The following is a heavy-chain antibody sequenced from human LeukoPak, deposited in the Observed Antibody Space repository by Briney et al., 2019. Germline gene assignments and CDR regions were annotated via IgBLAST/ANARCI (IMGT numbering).Heavy chain of an antibody. J-gene: IGHJ1*01. CDR1: GGSFSGYY. CDR2: INHSGST. V-gene: IGHV4-34*01. Sequence: PSETLSLTCAVYGGSFSGYYWSWIRQPPGKGLEWIGEINHSGSTNYNPSLKSRVTISVDTSKNQFSLKLSSVTAADTAVYYCARIPRVVTNRAAEYFQHWGQGTLVAVSS. D-gene: IGHD2-21*02. CDR3: ARIPRVVTNRAAEYFQH.